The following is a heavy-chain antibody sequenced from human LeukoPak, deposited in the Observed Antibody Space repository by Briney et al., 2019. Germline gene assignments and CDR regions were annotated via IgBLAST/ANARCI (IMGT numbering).Heavy chain of an antibody. D-gene: IGHD6-13*01. CDR3: ARDLGIAAARPEW. V-gene: IGHV1-69*05. J-gene: IGHJ4*02. CDR2: IIPIFGTA. Sequence: SVKVSCKASGGTFSSYAISWVRQAPGQGLEWMGRIIPIFGTANYAQKFQGSVTITTDESTSTAYMELSSLRSEDTAVYYCARDLGIAAARPEWWGQGTLVTVSS. CDR1: GGTFSSYA.